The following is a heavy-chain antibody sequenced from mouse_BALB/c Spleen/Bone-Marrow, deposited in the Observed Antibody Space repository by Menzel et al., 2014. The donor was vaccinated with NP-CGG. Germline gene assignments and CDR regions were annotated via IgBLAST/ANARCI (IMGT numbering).Heavy chain of an antibody. CDR1: GFNIKDTY. J-gene: IGHJ2*02. Sequence: EVQLQQSGAELVKPGTSVKLSCTASGFNIKDTYMHWVKQRPEQGLEWIGRIDLANGNTKYDPKFQGKATITAVTSSNSAYLQLISLTSEDTAVYYCARGQLLRSMGLDYWGQGTSLTVSS. CDR2: IDLANGNT. V-gene: IGHV14-3*02. D-gene: IGHD1-1*01. CDR3: ARGQLLRSMGLDY.